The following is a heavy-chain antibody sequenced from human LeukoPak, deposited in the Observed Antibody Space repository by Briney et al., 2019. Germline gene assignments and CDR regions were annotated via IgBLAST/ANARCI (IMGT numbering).Heavy chain of an antibody. V-gene: IGHV6-1*01. CDR2: TYYRSKWYN. J-gene: IGHJ3*01. Sequence: SQTLSLTCAISGDSVSGNSTAYNWIRQSPSRGLEWLGRTYYRSKWYNDYALSVKSRITFNPDTSKNQSSLHLNSVTPEDTAVYYCARGGQGDGYSADEAFDFWGQGTMVTVSS. D-gene: IGHD5-24*01. CDR1: GDSVSGNSTA. CDR3: ARGGQGDGYSADEAFDF.